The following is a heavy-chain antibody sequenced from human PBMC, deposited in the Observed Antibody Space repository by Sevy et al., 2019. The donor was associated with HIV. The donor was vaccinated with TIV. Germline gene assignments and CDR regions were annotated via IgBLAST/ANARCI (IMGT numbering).Heavy chain of an antibody. CDR2: ICYGGST. D-gene: IGHD3-10*01. V-gene: IGHV4-39*01. CDR1: GGSISSSSYY. J-gene: IGHJ5*02. Sequence: SETLSLTCTVSGGSISSSSYYWGWIRQPPGKGLEWIGSICYGGSTYYNPSLKSRVTISVDTSKNQFSLKLSSVTAADTAVYYCASLLWFGELSPNYNWFDPWGQGTLVTVSS. CDR3: ASLLWFGELSPNYNWFDP.